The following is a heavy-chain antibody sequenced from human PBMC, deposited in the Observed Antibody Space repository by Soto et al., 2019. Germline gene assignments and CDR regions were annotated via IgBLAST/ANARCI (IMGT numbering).Heavy chain of an antibody. CDR2: VSSSSSHI. CDR1: GFTFSIYN. D-gene: IGHD3-22*01. J-gene: IGHJ4*02. Sequence: SLRLSFAPSGFTFSIYNMYWVRQAPVSALDRVSSVSSSSSHIYYAHSLKGRPTISRDNAKNSLYLQMNSLRAEDMAVYDCARDGDLDSSGYPLRPLDYWGQGTLVTVSS. V-gene: IGHV3-21*01. CDR3: ARDGDLDSSGYPLRPLDY.